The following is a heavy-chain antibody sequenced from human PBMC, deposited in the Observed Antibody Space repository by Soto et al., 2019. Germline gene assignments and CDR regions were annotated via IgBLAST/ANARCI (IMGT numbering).Heavy chain of an antibody. V-gene: IGHV3-30-3*01. CDR3: AREVLWSRYFDY. CDR2: MSYDGTTK. CDR1: GFIFSNYG. J-gene: IGHJ4*02. D-gene: IGHD2-21*01. Sequence: QGQLVESGGGVVQPGWSLRLSCAASGFIFSNYGMYWVRQAPGKGLEWVAFMSYDGTTKYYADSVKGRFTISRDNSKNTLYLQMNNLRPEDTGVYYCAREVLWSRYFDYWGQGTLVTVSS.